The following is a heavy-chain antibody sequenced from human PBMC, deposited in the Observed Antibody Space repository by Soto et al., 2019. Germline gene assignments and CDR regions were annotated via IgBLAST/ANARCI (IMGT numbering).Heavy chain of an antibody. D-gene: IGHD2-15*01. J-gene: IGHJ5*02. CDR2: INAGNGNT. V-gene: IGHV1-3*01. CDR1: GYTFTSYA. CDR3: ARVRCSGGSCHGPDKWFDP. Sequence: EASVKVSCKASGYTFTSYAMHFVRQAPGQRLEWMGWINAGNGNTKYSQKFQGRVTITRDTSASTAYMELSSLRSEDTAVYYCARVRCSGGSCHGPDKWFDPWGQGHLVTVSS.